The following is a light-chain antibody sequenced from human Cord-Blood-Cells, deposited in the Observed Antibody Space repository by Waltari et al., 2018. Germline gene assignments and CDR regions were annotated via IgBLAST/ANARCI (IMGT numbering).Light chain of an antibody. CDR1: SSDVGGYNY. Sequence: QSALTQPASVSGSPGQSITISCTATSSDVGGYNYVSWYQQHPGKAPKLMLYDVSNRPSGVSNRFSGSKSGNTASLTISGLQAEDEADYYCSSYTSSSTLVFGTGTKVTVL. CDR3: SSYTSSSTLV. V-gene: IGLV2-14*01. J-gene: IGLJ1*01. CDR2: DVS.